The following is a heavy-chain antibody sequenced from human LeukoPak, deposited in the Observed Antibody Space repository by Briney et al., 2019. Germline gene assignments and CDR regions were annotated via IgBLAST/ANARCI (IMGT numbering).Heavy chain of an antibody. D-gene: IGHD3-10*01. CDR3: TKVKFRGEVDY. CDR2: ISGTDIGT. J-gene: IGHJ4*02. Sequence: GGSLRLSCAASGFTFNSYAMTWVRQAPGKGLEWVSTISGTDIGTYYADSVKGRFTISRDNSKNTLYLQMNSLRAEDTAIYYCTKVKFRGEVDYWGQGTLVTVSS. V-gene: IGHV3-23*01. CDR1: GFTFNSYA.